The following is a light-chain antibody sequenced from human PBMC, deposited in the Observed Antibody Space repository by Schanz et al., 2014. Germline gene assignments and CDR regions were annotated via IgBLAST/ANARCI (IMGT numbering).Light chain of an antibody. CDR2: DVS. J-gene: IGLJ1*01. Sequence: QSVLTQPASVSGSPGQSITISCTGTSSDVGGYNYVSWYQQHPGKAPKVMIYDVSNRPSGVSNRFSGSKSGNTASLTISGLQSEDEADYYCSSYTSSSTLVYVFGTGTKVTVL. CDR1: SSDVGGYNY. CDR3: SSYTSSSTLVYV. V-gene: IGLV2-14*01.